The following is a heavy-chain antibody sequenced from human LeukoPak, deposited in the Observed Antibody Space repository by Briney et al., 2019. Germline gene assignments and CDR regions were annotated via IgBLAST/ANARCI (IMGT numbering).Heavy chain of an antibody. D-gene: IGHD6-13*01. J-gene: IGHJ4*02. CDR3: ARAYSSSWYDY. CDR2: ISGSGGST. Sequence: GGSLRLSRAASGFTFSSYAMSWVRQAPGKGLEWVSAISGSGGSTYYADSVKGRFTISRDNSKNTLYLQMNSLRAEDTAVYYCARAYSSSWYDYWGQGTLVTVSS. V-gene: IGHV3-23*01. CDR1: GFTFSSYA.